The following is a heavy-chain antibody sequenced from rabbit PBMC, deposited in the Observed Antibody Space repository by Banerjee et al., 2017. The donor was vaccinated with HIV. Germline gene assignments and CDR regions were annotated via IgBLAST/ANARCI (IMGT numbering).Heavy chain of an antibody. J-gene: IGHJ4*01. CDR3: ARDGSSYGSPL. Sequence: MCWVRQAPGKGLEWIACINTSTGNTVYASWAKGRFTISKTSSTTVTLQMTSLTAADTATYFCARDGSSYGSPLWGPGTLVTVS. D-gene: IGHD8-1*01. V-gene: IGHV1S40*01. CDR2: INTSTGNT.